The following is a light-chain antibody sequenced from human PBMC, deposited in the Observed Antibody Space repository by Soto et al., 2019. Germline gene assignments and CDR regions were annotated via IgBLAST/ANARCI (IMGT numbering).Light chain of an antibody. J-gene: IGLJ3*02. CDR3: EAWDDSLNGWV. CDR2: GND. CDR1: SANIGSNA. V-gene: IGLV1-44*01. Sequence: QSALTQPPSASGTPGQRVTISCSGSSANIGSNAVSWYQQLPGTAPKLLIYGNDQRPSGVPARLSGSKSGTSASLAIWGLQSEDEADYYCEAWDDSLNGWVFGGGTKLTGL.